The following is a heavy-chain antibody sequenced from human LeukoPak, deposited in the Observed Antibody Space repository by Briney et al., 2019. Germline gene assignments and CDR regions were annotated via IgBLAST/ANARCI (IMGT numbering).Heavy chain of an antibody. V-gene: IGHV3-48*01. CDR1: GFTFSNYP. CDR2: IGSGGSPI. CDR3: ANDPGNDFWSTGYMDV. D-gene: IGHD3-3*01. Sequence: GGSLRLSCAASGFTFSNYPMNWVRQAPGKGLEWVSYIGSGGSPIYYADSVRGRFSISRDNSKNTLYLQMNSLRAEDTAVYYCANDPGNDFWSTGYMDVWGKGTTVTVSS. J-gene: IGHJ6*03.